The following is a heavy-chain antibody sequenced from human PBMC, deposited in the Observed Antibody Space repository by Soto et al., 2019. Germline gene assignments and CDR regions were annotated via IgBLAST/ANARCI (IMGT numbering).Heavy chain of an antibody. CDR1: GFTFSSYG. J-gene: IGHJ4*02. CDR3: AKDPYCSSISCYAGNFYY. Sequence: GGSLRLSCAASGFTFSSYGMHWVRQAPGKGLEWVAFIRYDGSNKYYADSVKGRFTISRDNSKNTLYLQMNSLRAEDTAVYYCAKDPYCSSISCYAGNFYYWGQGALVTVSS. CDR2: IRYDGSNK. D-gene: IGHD2-2*01. V-gene: IGHV3-30*02.